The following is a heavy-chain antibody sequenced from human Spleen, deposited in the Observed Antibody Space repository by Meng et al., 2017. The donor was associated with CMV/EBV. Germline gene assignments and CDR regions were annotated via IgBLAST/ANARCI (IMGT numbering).Heavy chain of an antibody. CDR3: ATSWWGD. CDR2: IKQDGSEK. D-gene: IGHD2-15*01. V-gene: IGHV3-7*03. CDR1: GFAFTSYW. J-gene: IGHJ4*02. Sequence: GGSLRLSCAASGFAFTSYWMNWVRQAPGKGLEWVAIIKQDGSEKYYVDSVKGRFTISRDTSKNTVYLQMNSLRIEDTAIYYCATSWWGDWGQGTLVTVSS.